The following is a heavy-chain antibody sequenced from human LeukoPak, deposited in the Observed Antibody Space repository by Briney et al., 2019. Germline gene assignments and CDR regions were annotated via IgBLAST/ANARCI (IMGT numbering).Heavy chain of an antibody. CDR2: ILNSGTTT. CDR1: GFTFSSYE. Sequence: PGGSLRFSCAASGFTFSSYEVNWVRQAPGKGLEWVSYILNSGTTTYYADSVKGRFTISRDNAKNSLYLQMNSLRAEDTGVYYCARDPPDYWGQGILVTVSS. J-gene: IGHJ4*02. CDR3: ARDPPDY. V-gene: IGHV3-48*03.